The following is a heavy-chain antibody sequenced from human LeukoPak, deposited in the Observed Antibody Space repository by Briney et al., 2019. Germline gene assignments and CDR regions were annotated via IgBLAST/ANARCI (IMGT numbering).Heavy chain of an antibody. CDR1: GFTFSSYG. Sequence: GGSLRLSCAAPGFTFSSYGMHWVRQAPGKGLEWVAFIRYDGSNKYYADSVKGRFTISRDNSKNTLYLQMNSLRAEDTAVYYCAKETYYHDSSGPTGYWGQGTLVTVSS. CDR3: AKETYYHDSSGPTGY. V-gene: IGHV3-30*02. J-gene: IGHJ4*02. D-gene: IGHD3-22*01. CDR2: IRYDGSNK.